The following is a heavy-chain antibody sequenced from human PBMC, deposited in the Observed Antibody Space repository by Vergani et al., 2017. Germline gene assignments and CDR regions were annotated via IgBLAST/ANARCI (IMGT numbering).Heavy chain of an antibody. CDR3: AKYLRDSTDGLPDS. J-gene: IGHJ4*02. D-gene: IGHD2-21*02. CDR1: GFTFSNFG. CDR2: IGKDGINT. Sequence: QVHLVESGGGVVQPGRSLRLSCAASGFTFSNFGMHWIRQAPGKGLEGLAYIGKDGINTRYRDAVKGRFTVSRDNSKDILYLQMDSLRSEETALYYCAKYLRDSTDGLPDSWGPGTLVIVSS. V-gene: IGHV3-30*02.